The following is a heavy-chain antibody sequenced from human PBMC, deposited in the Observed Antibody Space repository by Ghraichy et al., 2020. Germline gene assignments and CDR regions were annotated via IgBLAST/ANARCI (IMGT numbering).Heavy chain of an antibody. CDR3: AKDAVVGATSAFDV. CDR2: IIGGGRST. V-gene: IGHV3-23*01. J-gene: IGHJ3*01. CDR1: GFTFSSYA. D-gene: IGHD1-26*01. Sequence: GESLNISCAASGFTFSSYAMSWVRQAPGKGLEWVSGIIGGGRSTYYADSVKGRFTISRDISKNILYLQMNSLRAEDTAVYYCAKDAVVGATSAFDVWGQGTMVTVSS.